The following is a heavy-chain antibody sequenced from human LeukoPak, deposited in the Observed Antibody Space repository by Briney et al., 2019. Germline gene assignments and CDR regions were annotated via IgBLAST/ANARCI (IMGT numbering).Heavy chain of an antibody. J-gene: IGHJ4*02. CDR1: GYTFTSYG. CDR2: ISAYNGNT. Sequence: ASVKVSCKASGYTFTSYGISWVRQAPGQGLEWMGWISAYNGNTNYAQKLQGRVTMTTDTSTSTAYMELRSLRSDDTAVYYCARQDCYNYFPPLSDYWGQGTLVTVSS. CDR3: ARQDCYNYFPPLSDY. D-gene: IGHD5-24*01. V-gene: IGHV1-18*01.